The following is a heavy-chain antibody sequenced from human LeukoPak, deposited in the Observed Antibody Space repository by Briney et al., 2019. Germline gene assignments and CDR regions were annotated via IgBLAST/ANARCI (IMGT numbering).Heavy chain of an antibody. V-gene: IGHV4-4*02. J-gene: IGHJ4*02. CDR2: THQSGFT. CDR3: ARGVDC. Sequence: SETLSLTCVVSGGSISSFDWWSWVRQPPGKGLEWIGETHQSGFTNYNPSLVSRVTITADKSRNQFSLKLSSVTAADTAVYYCARGVDCWGQGTLVTVSS. CDR1: GGSISSFDW.